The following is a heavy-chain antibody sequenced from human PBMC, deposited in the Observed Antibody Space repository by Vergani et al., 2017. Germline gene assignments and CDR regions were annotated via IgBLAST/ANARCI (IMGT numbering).Heavy chain of an antibody. J-gene: IGHJ6*02. CDR2: ILPIRGIA. D-gene: IGHD3-9*01. CDR1: GGTFSSYA. V-gene: IGHV1-69*04. CDR3: AREQYDSSTGDEYGMDV. Sequence: QVQLVQSGAEVKKPGASVKVSCKASGGTFSSYAISWVRQAPGQGLEWMGRILPIRGIANYAQKFQGIVKITADKSTSTAYMELSSLRSDDTAVYYGAREQYDSSTGDEYGMDVWGQGTTVTVSS.